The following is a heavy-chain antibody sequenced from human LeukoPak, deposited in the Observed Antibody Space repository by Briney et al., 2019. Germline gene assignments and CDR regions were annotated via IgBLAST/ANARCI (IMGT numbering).Heavy chain of an antibody. J-gene: IGHJ4*02. CDR2: IIPIFGTA. V-gene: IGHV1-69*13. CDR3: AREPGSYFDY. CDR1: GGTFSSYA. Sequence: ASVTVSCTASGGTFSSYAISWVRQAPGQGLEWMGGIIPIFGTANYAQKFQGRVTITADESTSTAYMELSSLRSEDTAVYYCAREPGSYFDYWGQGTLATVSS.